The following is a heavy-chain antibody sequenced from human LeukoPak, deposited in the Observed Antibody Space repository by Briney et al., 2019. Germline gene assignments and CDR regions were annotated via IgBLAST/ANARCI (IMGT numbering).Heavy chain of an antibody. CDR2: IYTSGST. CDR1: GGSISSYY. V-gene: IGHV4-4*07. Sequence: SETLSLTCTVSGGSISSYYWSWIRQPAGKGLEWIGRIYTSGSTNYNPSLKSRVTMSVGTSKNQFSLKLSSVTAADTAVYYCARTRYYYNSRSYGAPYYFDYWGQGTLVTVSS. D-gene: IGHD3-10*01. J-gene: IGHJ4*02. CDR3: ARTRYYYNSRSYGAPYYFDY.